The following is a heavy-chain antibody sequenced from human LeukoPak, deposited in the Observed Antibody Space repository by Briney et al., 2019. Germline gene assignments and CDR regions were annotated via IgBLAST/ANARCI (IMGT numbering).Heavy chain of an antibody. D-gene: IGHD3-10*01. CDR2: INAGNGNT. CDR3: ARVSGFGELTGGSFDY. J-gene: IGHJ4*02. Sequence: ASVKVSCKASGGTFSSYAISWVRQAPGQRLEWMGWINAGNGNTKYSQKFQGRVTITRDTSASTAYMELSSLRSEDTAVYYCARVSGFGELTGGSFDYWGQGTLVTVSS. CDR1: GGTFSSYA. V-gene: IGHV1-3*01.